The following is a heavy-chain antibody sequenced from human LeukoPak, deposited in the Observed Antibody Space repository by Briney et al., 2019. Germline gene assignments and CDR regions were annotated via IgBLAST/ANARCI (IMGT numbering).Heavy chain of an antibody. CDR1: GGSISSYY. V-gene: IGHV4-59*08. J-gene: IGHJ1*01. CDR2: IYYSGST. Sequence: SETLSLTCTVSGGSISSYYWSWIRQPPGKGLEWIGYIYYSGSTNYNPSLKSRVTISVDTSKNQFSLKLSSVTAADTAVYYCASGEWIVGYFLHWGQGALVTVSS. D-gene: IGHD2-21*01. CDR3: ASGEWIVGYFLH.